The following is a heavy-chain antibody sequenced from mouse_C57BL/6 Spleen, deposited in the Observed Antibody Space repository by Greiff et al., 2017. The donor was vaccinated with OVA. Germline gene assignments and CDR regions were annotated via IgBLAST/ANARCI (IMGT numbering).Heavy chain of an antibody. J-gene: IGHJ3*01. V-gene: IGHV1-26*01. CDR2: INPNNGGT. CDR3: ARSAYHDWFAY. D-gene: IGHD2-10*01. CDR1: GYTFTDYY. Sequence: EVQLQQSGPELVKPGASVKISCKASGYTFTDYYMNWVKQSHGKSLEWIGDINPNNGGTSYNQKFKGKATWTVDKSSSTAYMELRSLTSEDSAVYYCARSAYHDWFAYWGQGTLVTVSA.